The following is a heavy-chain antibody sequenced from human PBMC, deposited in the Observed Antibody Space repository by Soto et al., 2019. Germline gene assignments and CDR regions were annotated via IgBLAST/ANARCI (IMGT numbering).Heavy chain of an antibody. D-gene: IGHD3-10*01. CDR1: DGSISGYY. CDR3: VRGDVFDI. Sequence: QLHLQESGPGLVKPSETLSLRCTVSDGSISGYYWSWVRQPGGQGLEWIGRIYSTGNANYNPSLKNRVTMSVDTSQNRFSLELTSVTAADTAMYYCVRGDVFDIWGRGIEVIVSS. V-gene: IGHV4-4*07. CDR2: IYSTGNA. J-gene: IGHJ3*02.